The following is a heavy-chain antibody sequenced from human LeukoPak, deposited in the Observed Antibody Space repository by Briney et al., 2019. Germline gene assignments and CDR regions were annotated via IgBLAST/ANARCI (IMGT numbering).Heavy chain of an antibody. D-gene: IGHD2-15*01. CDR3: ARDRGYCTGGSCYLFDY. V-gene: IGHV1-58*02. CDR2: IVVGSGNT. Sequence: SVKVSCKACGFTFTSSAMQWVRQARGQRLEWIGWIVVGSGNTNYAQKFQERVTITRDMSTSTVYMELSSLRAEDTAVYYCARDRGYCTGGSCYLFDYWGQGALVSVSS. J-gene: IGHJ4*02. CDR1: GFTFTSSA.